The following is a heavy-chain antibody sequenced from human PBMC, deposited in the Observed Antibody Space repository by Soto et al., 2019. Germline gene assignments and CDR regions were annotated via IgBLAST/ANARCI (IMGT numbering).Heavy chain of an antibody. V-gene: IGHV4-4*02. CDR3: ASVAVAGTRVDY. CDR2: IYHSGST. CDR1: GGSISSSNW. J-gene: IGHJ4*02. D-gene: IGHD6-19*01. Sequence: QVQLQESGPGLVKPSGTLSLTCAVSGGSISSSNWWSWVRQPPGKGLEWIGEIYHSGSTNYNPSLTRRVTISVDKSKNQFSLKLSSVTAADTAVYYCASVAVAGTRVDYWGQGTLVTVSS.